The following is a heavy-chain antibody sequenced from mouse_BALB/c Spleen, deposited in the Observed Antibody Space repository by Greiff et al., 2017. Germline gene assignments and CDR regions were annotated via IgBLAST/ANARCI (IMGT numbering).Heavy chain of an antibody. CDR3: AAKSGGRRTSFDY. J-gene: IGHJ2*01. D-gene: IGHD1-3*01. Sequence: VQLKESGPGLVKPSQSLSLTCSVTGYSITSGYYWNWIRQFPGNKLEWMGYISYDGSNNYNPSLKNRISITRDTSKNQFFLKLNSVTTEDTATYYCAAKSGGRRTSFDYWGQGTTLTVSS. V-gene: IGHV3-6*02. CDR2: ISYDGSN. CDR1: GYSITSGYY.